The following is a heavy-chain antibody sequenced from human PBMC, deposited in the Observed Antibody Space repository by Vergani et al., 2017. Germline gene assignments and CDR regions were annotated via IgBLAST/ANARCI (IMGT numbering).Heavy chain of an antibody. CDR2: ISYDGSNK. D-gene: IGHD1-1*01. V-gene: IGHV3-30*18. J-gene: IGHJ5*02. CDR3: AKGPIETYNWNQEGASWFDP. CDR1: GFTFSSYG. Sequence: QVQVVESGGGVVQPGRSLRLSCAASGFTFSSYGMHWVRQAPGKGLEWVAIISYDGSNKYYADSVKGRFTISRDNSKNTLYLQMNSLRAEDTAVYYCAKGPIETYNWNQEGASWFDPWGQGTLVTVSS.